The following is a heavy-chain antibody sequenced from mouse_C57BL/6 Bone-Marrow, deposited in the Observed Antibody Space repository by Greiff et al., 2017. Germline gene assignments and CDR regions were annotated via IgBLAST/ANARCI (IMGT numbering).Heavy chain of an antibody. D-gene: IGHD1-1*01. CDR1: GYTFTSYW. CDR2: IDPSDSYT. CDR3: ARSGTTVVAMDY. Sequence: VQLQQPGAELVKPGASVKLSCKASGYTFTSYWMQWVKQRPGQGLEWIGEIDPSDSYTNYNQKFKGKATLTVDTSSSTAYMQLSSLTSEDSAVYYCARSGTTVVAMDYWGQGTSVTVSS. V-gene: IGHV1-50*01. J-gene: IGHJ4*01.